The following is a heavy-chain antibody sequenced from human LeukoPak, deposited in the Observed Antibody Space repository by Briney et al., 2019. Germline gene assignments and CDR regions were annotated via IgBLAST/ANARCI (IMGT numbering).Heavy chain of an antibody. Sequence: PSETLSLTCTVSGGSISSYYWSWIRQPPGKGLEWVGYIYYSGSTNYNPSLKSRVTISVDTSKNQFSLKLSSVTAADTAVYYCARVYSSGWYANFDYWGQGTLVTVSS. J-gene: IGHJ4*02. D-gene: IGHD6-19*01. CDR1: GGSISSYY. CDR3: ARVYSSGWYANFDY. CDR2: IYYSGST. V-gene: IGHV4-59*01.